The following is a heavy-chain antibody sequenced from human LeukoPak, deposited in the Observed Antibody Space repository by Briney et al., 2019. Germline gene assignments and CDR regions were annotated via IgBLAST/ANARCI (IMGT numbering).Heavy chain of an antibody. D-gene: IGHD4-17*01. CDR1: GFTFSSYA. V-gene: IGHV3-30*04. CDR3: ARPGLFRFGDYHAAFDV. J-gene: IGHJ3*01. Sequence: GGSLRLSCAASGFTFSSYAMHWVRQAPGKGLEWVALISSDGSYDYYLDSVKGRFTMSRDNSQNTLYLQMNSLRGEDTAVYYCARPGLFRFGDYHAAFDVWGQGAMVTVSS. CDR2: ISSDGSYD.